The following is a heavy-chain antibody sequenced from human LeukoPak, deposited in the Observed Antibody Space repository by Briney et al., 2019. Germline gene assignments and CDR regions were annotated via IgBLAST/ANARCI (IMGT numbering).Heavy chain of an antibody. D-gene: IGHD3-10*01. V-gene: IGHV1-24*01. CDR2: FDPEDGET. J-gene: IGHJ6*02. Sequence: ASVKVSCKVPGYTLTELSMHWVRQAPGKGLEWMGGFDPEDGETIYAQKFQGRVTMTEDTSTDTAYMELSSLRSEDTAVYYCATAGYGSGSPPYYYYYGMDVWGQGTTVTVSS. CDR3: ATAGYGSGSPPYYYYYGMDV. CDR1: GYTLTELS.